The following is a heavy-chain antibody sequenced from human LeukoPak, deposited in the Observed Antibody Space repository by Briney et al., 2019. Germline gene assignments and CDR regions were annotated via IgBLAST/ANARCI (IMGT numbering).Heavy chain of an antibody. J-gene: IGHJ6*03. Sequence: ASVKVSCKVSGYTLTEFSMHWVRQAPGKGLEWMGSFDPEDGETIYAQKFQGRVTMTEDTSTDTAYMELSSLRSEDTAVYYCATATHYYYMDVWGKGTTVTVSS. V-gene: IGHV1-24*01. CDR2: FDPEDGET. CDR1: GYTLTEFS. CDR3: ATATHYYYMDV.